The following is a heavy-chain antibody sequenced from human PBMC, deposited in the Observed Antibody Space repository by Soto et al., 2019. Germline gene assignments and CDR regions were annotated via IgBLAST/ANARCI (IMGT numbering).Heavy chain of an antibody. CDR3: VAYLSYYVH. J-gene: IGHJ4*02. D-gene: IGHD3-10*02. CDR2: TKHKASSYAT. Sequence: EVQLVESGGGLVQPGGSLRLSCAASGFTLSDHFMAWVRQAPGKGLECVGRTKHKASSYATEYAASVKVRFTISRDDSYNSLYLQMSSLRTKDTAVYYCVAYLSYYVHWGQGTLVTVSS. CDR1: GFTLSDHF. V-gene: IGHV3-72*01.